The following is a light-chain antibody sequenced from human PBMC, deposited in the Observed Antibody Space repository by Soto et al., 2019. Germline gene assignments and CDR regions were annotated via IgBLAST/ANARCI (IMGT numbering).Light chain of an antibody. CDR1: QSISSW. CDR2: KAS. J-gene: IGKJ1*01. V-gene: IGKV1-5*03. CDR3: QQDNSDSHT. Sequence: DIQMTQSPSTLSASVGDRVTITCRASQSISSWLAWYQQKPGKAPKLLIYKASSLESGVRSRFSGSGSATEVTLTIISLQPDDFATYYCQQDNSDSHTFGQWTKVEIK.